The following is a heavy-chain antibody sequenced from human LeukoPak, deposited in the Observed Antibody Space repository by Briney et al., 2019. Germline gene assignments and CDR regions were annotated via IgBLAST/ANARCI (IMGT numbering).Heavy chain of an antibody. J-gene: IGHJ4*02. V-gene: IGHV3-23*01. CDR2: ISSSGESP. D-gene: IGHD5-24*01. Sequence: GGSLRLSCAASGFTFSRYAMSWVRQGPGKGLEWVCGISSSGESPYYADSVEGRFTISRDNSKNMLYQEINSLRAEDTALYYCAKKSRDGYNPFDYLGQGTLVTVSS. CDR3: AKKSRDGYNPFDY. CDR1: GFTFSRYA.